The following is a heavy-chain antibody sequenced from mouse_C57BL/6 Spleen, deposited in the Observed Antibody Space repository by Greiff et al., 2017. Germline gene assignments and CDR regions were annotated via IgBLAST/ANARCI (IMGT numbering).Heavy chain of an antibody. CDR3: ASRNYGSSPDY. D-gene: IGHD1-1*01. CDR1: GYTFTSYW. Sequence: QVQLQQSGAELVKPGASVQLSCKASGYTFTSYWMQWVKQRPGQGLEWIGEIDPSDSYTTYNQKFKGKATLTVDTSSRTAYMQLSSLNSEDSAVYYCASRNYGSSPDYWGQGTTLTVSS. CDR2: IDPSDSYT. J-gene: IGHJ2*01. V-gene: IGHV1-50*01.